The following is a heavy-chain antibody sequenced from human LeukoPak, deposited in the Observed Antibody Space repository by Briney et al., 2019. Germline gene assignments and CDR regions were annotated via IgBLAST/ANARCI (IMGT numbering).Heavy chain of an antibody. D-gene: IGHD3-22*01. CDR1: GFTFSSYA. J-gene: IGHJ4*02. CDR2: ISSNGGST. Sequence: GLPLRLSCAAFGFTFSSYAMHWVRQAPGKGLEYVSAISSNGGSTYYANSVKGRFTISRDNSKNTLYLQMGSLRAEDMAVYYCARPYYYDSSDYYYSYWGQGALVTVSS. V-gene: IGHV3-64*01. CDR3: ARPYYYDSSDYYYSY.